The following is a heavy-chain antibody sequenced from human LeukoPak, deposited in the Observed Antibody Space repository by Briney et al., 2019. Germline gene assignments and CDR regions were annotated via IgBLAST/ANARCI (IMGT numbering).Heavy chain of an antibody. V-gene: IGHV1-8*01. J-gene: IGHJ6*02. CDR1: GYTFTSYD. CDR2: MNPNSGNT. D-gene: IGHD2-2*01. CDR3: ARVYCSSTSCYLGYYYGMDV. Sequence: PRASVKVSCKASGYTFTSYDINWVRQATGQGLEWMGWMNPNSGNTGYAQKFQGRVTMTRNTSISTAYMELSSLRSEDTAVYYCARVYCSSTSCYLGYYYGMDVWGQGTTVTVSS.